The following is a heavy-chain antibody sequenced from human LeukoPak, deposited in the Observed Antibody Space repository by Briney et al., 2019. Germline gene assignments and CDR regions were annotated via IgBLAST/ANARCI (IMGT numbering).Heavy chain of an antibody. D-gene: IGHD3-22*01. Sequence: SETQSLTCTVSGGSISSYYWGWIRQPPGKGLEWIGYIYYSGSTNYNPSLKSRVTISVDTSKNQFSLKLSSVTAADTAVYYCARQRYCYDSSGYHNWFDPWGQGTLVTVSS. V-gene: IGHV4-59*08. CDR3: ARQRYCYDSSGYHNWFDP. CDR2: IYYSGST. J-gene: IGHJ5*02. CDR1: GGSISSYY.